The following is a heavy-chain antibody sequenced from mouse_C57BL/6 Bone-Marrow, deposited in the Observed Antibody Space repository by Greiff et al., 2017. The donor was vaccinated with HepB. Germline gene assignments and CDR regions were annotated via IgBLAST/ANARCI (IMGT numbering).Heavy chain of an antibody. CDR1: GFTFSDFY. CDR2: SRNKANDYTK. CDR3: ARDAYTTVVGNYAMDY. J-gene: IGHJ4*01. D-gene: IGHD1-1*01. V-gene: IGHV7-1*01. Sequence: EVKLMESGGGLVQSGRSLRLSCATSGFTFSDFYMEWVRQAPGKGLEWIAASRNKANDYTKEYSASVKGRFIVSRDTSQSILYLQMNALRAEDTAIYYCARDAYTTVVGNYAMDYWGQGTSVTVSS.